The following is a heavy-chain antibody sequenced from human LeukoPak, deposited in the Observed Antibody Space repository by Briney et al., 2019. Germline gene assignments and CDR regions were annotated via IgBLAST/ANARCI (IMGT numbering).Heavy chain of an antibody. CDR2: IYSSGST. CDR1: GDSISSYY. CDR3: ARVYTSSWYYFDY. J-gene: IGHJ4*02. Sequence: PSETLSLTCTVSGDSISSYYWSWIRQPAGKGLEWIGQIYSSGSTNYSPSLKSRVTMSADTSKNQFSLKLSSVTAADTGVYYCARVYTSSWYYFDYWGQGTLVTVSS. D-gene: IGHD6-13*01. V-gene: IGHV4-4*07.